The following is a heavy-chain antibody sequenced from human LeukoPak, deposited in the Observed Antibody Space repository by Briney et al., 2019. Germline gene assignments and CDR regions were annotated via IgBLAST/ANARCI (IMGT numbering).Heavy chain of an antibody. CDR2: FSGSGDST. CDR1: GFTFSSYA. D-gene: IGHD5-12*01. J-gene: IGHJ4*02. CDR3: AKGIVTTTRFYFDY. V-gene: IGHV3-23*01. Sequence: GGSLRLSCAASGFTFSSYAMSWVRQAPVKGLEWVSTFSGSGDSTYHADSVKGRFTISRDNSKNTLSLQMNSLRAEDTAMYYCAKGIVTTTRFYFDYWGQGTLVTVSS.